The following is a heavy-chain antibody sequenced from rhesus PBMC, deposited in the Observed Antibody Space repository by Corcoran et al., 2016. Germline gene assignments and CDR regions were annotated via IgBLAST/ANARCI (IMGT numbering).Heavy chain of an antibody. CDR1: VDSLSGGYA. Sequence: QVQLQESGPGLLKPSETLSLTCAVSVDSLSGGYACGWIRQSPGKWLEWIGNIYTTSGKTNYNPSLKMRVTTSTDTSKNQFSLKLTSVTAADTAVYYCARGWRTSSGGYFDYWGQGVLVTVSS. CDR3: ARGWRTSSGGYFDY. D-gene: IGHD6-31*01. J-gene: IGHJ4*01. CDR2: IYTTSGKT. V-gene: IGHV4-76*01.